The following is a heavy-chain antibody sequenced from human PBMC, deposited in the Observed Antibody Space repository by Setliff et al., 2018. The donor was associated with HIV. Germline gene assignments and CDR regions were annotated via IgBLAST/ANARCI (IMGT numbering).Heavy chain of an antibody. D-gene: IGHD1-1*01. CDR3: ARPGKLYYFDY. CDR1: GFTFSTYA. J-gene: IGHJ4*02. Sequence: GGSLRLSCVASGFTFSTYAMSWVRQVPGKGLEWVSVIYSDGSSTYYADSVKGRFTISRDNAKNTLYLQMNSLRAEDTAVYYCARPGKLYYFDYWGQGTLVTVSS. V-gene: IGHV3-23*03. CDR2: IYSDGSST.